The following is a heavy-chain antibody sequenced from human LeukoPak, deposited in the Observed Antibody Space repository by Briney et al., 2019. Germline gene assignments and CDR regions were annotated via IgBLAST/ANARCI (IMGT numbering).Heavy chain of an antibody. CDR1: GGSINSHY. CDR3: ARDDFEVESGEQLTPTRV. D-gene: IGHD6-6*01. CDR2: IYYTGST. V-gene: IGHV4-59*11. Sequence: SETLSLTCTVSGGSINSHYCNWIRQPPGKGLEWVGYIYYTGSTSYNPSLKSRVAISIDTTKNQISLKLSSVTAADTAVYYCARDDFEVESGEQLTPTRVWGQGILVTVSS. J-gene: IGHJ4*02.